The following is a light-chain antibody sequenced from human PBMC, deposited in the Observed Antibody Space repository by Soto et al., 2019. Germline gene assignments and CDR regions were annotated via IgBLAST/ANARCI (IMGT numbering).Light chain of an antibody. CDR2: RNN. J-gene: IGLJ2*01. CDR3: AAWDDSLSGRGVV. CDR1: SSNIGSNY. Sequence: QTVVTQPPSASGTPGQRVTISCSGSSSNIGSNYVYWYQQPPGTAPKLLIYRNNQRPSGVPDRFSGSKSGTSASLAISGLRSEDEADYYCAAWDDSLSGRGVVFGGGTKLTVL. V-gene: IGLV1-47*01.